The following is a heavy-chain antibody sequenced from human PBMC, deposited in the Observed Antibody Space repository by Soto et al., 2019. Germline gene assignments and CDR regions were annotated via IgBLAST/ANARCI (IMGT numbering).Heavy chain of an antibody. V-gene: IGHV3-64D*06. CDR1: RFSCRMVS. CDR2: ICSYCDST. D-gene: IGHD1-1*01. J-gene: IGHJ4*02. CDR3: IHPWATLETPPT. Sequence: WSLRRPGTAXRFSCRMVSLHGVRQAPGKGLEYVSSICSYCDSTNYTDSVNGRCTISRYNAKNTLYLQMSSLRAVDTAVYYYIHPWATLETPPTWGEGTLVTSSS.